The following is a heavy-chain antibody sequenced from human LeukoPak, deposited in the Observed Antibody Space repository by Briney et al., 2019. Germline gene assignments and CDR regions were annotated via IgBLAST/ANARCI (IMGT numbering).Heavy chain of an antibody. CDR1: GFTFSDSF. CDR2: MSPRRSNL. V-gene: IGHV3-11*01. Sequence: PGGALRLSCAASGFTFSDSFRNWSRRAPGKGLEWISYMSPRRSNLNYAESVRGRFTIPTDNANHSLYLQINSLRAEDTAVYSCARGDSSGAPDSWGQRTLVTVSS. J-gene: IGHJ4*02. D-gene: IGHD3-22*01. CDR3: ARGDSSGAPDS.